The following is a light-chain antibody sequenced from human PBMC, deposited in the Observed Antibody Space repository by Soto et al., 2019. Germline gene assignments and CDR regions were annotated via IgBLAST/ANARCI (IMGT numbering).Light chain of an antibody. CDR1: EAINNNF. CDR3: QQYHLSPLT. J-gene: IGKJ4*01. CDR2: GAF. Sequence: EIVLTQSPGTLSLAPGERVTLSCRASEAINNNFVAWYQQRPGQVPTLLIYGAFTRVSGLPDRFSGSRSGTDVTLTIARLEPEDFAVYFCQQYHLSPLTFGGGTKVQMK. V-gene: IGKV3-20*01.